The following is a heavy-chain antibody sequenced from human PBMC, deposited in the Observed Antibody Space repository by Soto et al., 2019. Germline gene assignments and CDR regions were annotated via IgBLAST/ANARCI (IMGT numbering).Heavy chain of an antibody. J-gene: IGHJ6*03. CDR2: IYYSGST. D-gene: IGHD2-15*01. CDR1: GGSISSYY. V-gene: IGHV4-59*01. CDR3: ARDRYEYCSGGSCPYYYYYYMDV. Sequence: PSETLSLTCTVSGGSISSYYWSWIRQPPGKGLEWIGYIYYSGSTNYNPSLKSRVTISVDTSKNQFSLKLSSVTAADTAVYYCARDRYEYCSGGSCPYYYYYYMDVWGKWTTVTVSS.